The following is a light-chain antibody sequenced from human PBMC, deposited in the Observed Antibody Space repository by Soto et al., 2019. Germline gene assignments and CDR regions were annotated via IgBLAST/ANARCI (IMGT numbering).Light chain of an antibody. V-gene: IGKV1-39*01. Sequence: DIQMTQSPSSLSASVGDRVTITCRASQSISSYLNWYQQKPGKAPKLLIYAASSLQGGVPSRFSGSRSGTDFTLTISSLQPEDFATYYCQQSYSSPPTFGGGTKVDIK. J-gene: IGKJ4*01. CDR3: QQSYSSPPT. CDR2: AAS. CDR1: QSISSY.